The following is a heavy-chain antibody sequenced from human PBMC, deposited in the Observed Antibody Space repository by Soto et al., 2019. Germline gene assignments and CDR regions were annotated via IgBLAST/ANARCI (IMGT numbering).Heavy chain of an antibody. Sequence: QVQLVESGGGVVQPGRSLRLSCAASGFTFSSYGMHWVRQAPGKGLEWVAVIWYDGSNKYYADSVKGRFTISRDNSKNTLYLQMNILRAEDTAVYYCARDSAVATTLDYWGQGTLVTVSS. CDR3: ARDSAVATTLDY. V-gene: IGHV3-33*01. CDR2: IWYDGSNK. J-gene: IGHJ4*02. D-gene: IGHD5-12*01. CDR1: GFTFSSYG.